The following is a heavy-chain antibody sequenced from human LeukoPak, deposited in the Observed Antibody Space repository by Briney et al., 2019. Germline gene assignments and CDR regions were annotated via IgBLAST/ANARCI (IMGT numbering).Heavy chain of an antibody. J-gene: IGHJ4*02. CDR2: IYPGDSET. CDR3: ARHVTDTPSDY. D-gene: IGHD3-22*01. V-gene: IGHV5-51*01. Sequence: GESLKISCKGSGYSFTSYWIGWVRQMPGKGLEWMEIIYPGDSETRYSPSFQGHVTISADTSISTAYLRWSSLKASDTAMYYCARHVTDTPSDYWGQGTLVTVSS. CDR1: GYSFTSYW.